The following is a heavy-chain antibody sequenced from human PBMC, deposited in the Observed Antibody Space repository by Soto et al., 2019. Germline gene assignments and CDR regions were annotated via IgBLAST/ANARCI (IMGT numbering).Heavy chain of an antibody. Sequence: SETLSLSCTVSGGSITSSSYYWGWIRQPPGKGLEWIGSIYYSGSTYYNPSLKSRVTISVDTSKNQFSLKLSSVTAADTAVYYCATQEVGGTYVYTFDPWGQGTLVTVSS. CDR1: GGSITSSSYY. J-gene: IGHJ5*02. D-gene: IGHD1-26*01. CDR3: ATQEVGGTYVYTFDP. CDR2: IYYSGST. V-gene: IGHV4-39*01.